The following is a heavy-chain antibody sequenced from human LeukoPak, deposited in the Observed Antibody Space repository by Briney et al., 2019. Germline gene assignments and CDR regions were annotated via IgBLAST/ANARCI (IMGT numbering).Heavy chain of an antibody. J-gene: IGHJ4*02. D-gene: IGHD4-17*01. CDR3: ARESPVTVTIFDY. CDR2: IYYSGST. V-gene: IGHV4-39*07. Sequence: SETLSLTCTVSGDSISSSSYYWGWIRQPPGKGLEWIGSIYYSGSTYYNPSLKSRVTISVDTSKNQFSLKLSSVTAADTAVYYCARESPVTVTIFDYWGQGTLVTVSS. CDR1: GDSISSSSYY.